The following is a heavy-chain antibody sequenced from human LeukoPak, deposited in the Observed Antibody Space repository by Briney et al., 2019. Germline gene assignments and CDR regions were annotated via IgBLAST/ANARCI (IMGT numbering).Heavy chain of an antibody. J-gene: IGHJ6*02. CDR1: SFTFSSYA. CDR2: ISYDVRNK. CDR3: ARVRRYCSSTSCYTYYYYGMDV. D-gene: IGHD2-2*02. Sequence: GGSLRLSCAASSFTFSSYAMHWVHQAAGKGLGWEAVISYDVRNKYYADSVKGRFTISRDNSKNTLYLQMNSLRAEDTAVYYCARVRRYCSSTSCYTYYYYGMDVWGQGTTVTVSS. V-gene: IGHV3-30*04.